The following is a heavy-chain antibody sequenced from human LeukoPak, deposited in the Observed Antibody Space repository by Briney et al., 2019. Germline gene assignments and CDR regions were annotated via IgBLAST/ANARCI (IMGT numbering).Heavy chain of an antibody. CDR2: IYYSGST. CDR3: ARDKWEPRYAFDI. Sequence: SETLSLTCTVSGGSISSSSYYWGWIRQPPGKGLEWIGSIYYSGSTNYNPSLKSRVTISVDKSKTQFSLKLSSVTAADTAVYYCARDKWEPRYAFDIWGQGTMVTVSS. CDR1: GGSISSSSYY. J-gene: IGHJ3*02. D-gene: IGHD1-26*01. V-gene: IGHV4-39*07.